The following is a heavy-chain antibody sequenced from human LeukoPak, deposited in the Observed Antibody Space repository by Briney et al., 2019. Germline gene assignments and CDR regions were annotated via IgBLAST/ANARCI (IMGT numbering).Heavy chain of an antibody. CDR1: GYTFTSYD. Sequence: ASVKVSCKASGYTFTSYDINWVRQATGQGLEWMGWINPNTGNPTYAQGFTGRFVFSLDTSVSTAYLQISSLKAEDTAVYYCARGSGSSWPQEAENDAFDIWGQGTMVTVSS. D-gene: IGHD6-13*01. J-gene: IGHJ3*02. CDR3: ARGSGSSWPQEAENDAFDI. CDR2: INPNTGNP. V-gene: IGHV7-4-1*02.